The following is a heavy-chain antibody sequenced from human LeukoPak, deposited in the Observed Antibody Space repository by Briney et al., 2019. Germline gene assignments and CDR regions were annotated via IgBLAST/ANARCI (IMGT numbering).Heavy chain of an antibody. V-gene: IGHV3-7*03. CDR3: AKDGLQSSEWSPPLNS. CDR1: GFTFSSYW. CDR2: IKQDGSEK. D-gene: IGHD3-3*01. J-gene: IGHJ4*02. Sequence: PGGSLRLSCAASGFTFSSYWMSWVRQAPGKGLEWVANIKQDGSEKYYVDSVKGRFTIPRDNAKNSLYLQMNSLRAEDTATYYCAKDGLQSSEWSPPLNSWGQGTLVTVPA.